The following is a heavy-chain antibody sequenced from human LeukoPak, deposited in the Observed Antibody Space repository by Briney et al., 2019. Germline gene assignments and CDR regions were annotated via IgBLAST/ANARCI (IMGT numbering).Heavy chain of an antibody. V-gene: IGHV4-34*01. CDR2: INHSGST. CDR1: GGSFSGYY. CDR3: ARGRLYSN. D-gene: IGHD2-21*01. J-gene: IGHJ4*02. Sequence: SETLSLTCAVYGGSFSGYYWSWIRQPPGKGLEWIGEINHSGSTNYNPSLKSRVTISVDTSKNQFSLKLSSVTAADTAVYYCARGRLYSNWGQGTLVTVSS.